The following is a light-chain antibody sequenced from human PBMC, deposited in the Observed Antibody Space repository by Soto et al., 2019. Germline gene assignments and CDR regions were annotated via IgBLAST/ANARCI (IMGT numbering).Light chain of an antibody. V-gene: IGLV2-23*02. CDR3: SSYAGSISMV. Sequence: QSALTQPASVSGSPGQSITISCTGTSGDVGSYNLVSWYQQHPGKAPKLMIYEVNKRPSGVSNRFSGSKSGNTASLTISGLQAEDEADYYCSSYAGSISMVFGGGTKLTV. CDR2: EVN. CDR1: SGDVGSYNL. J-gene: IGLJ2*01.